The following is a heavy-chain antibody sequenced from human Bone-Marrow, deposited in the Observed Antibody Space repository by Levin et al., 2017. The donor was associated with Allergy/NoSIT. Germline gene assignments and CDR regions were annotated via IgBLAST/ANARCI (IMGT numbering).Heavy chain of an antibody. Sequence: KPGGSLRLSCAASGFTFDEAWMTWVRQAPGKGLEWVGRIKNKADGGTIDYAAPVKDRFSISRDDSKNSVYLQLNSLKTEDTGVYYCTYNGAAWGQGALVTVSS. CDR3: TYNGAA. J-gene: IGHJ5*02. CDR2: IKNKADGGTI. V-gene: IGHV3-15*07. D-gene: IGHD1-1*01. CDR1: GFTFDEAW.